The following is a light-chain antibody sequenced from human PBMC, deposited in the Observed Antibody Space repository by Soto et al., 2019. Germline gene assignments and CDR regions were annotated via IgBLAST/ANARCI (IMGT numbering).Light chain of an antibody. V-gene: IGKV3-15*01. CDR3: QQYNNSPIT. Sequence: EILMTQSPSTLAVSPGERATLSCRASQSVGSNLAWYHQKPGQAPSLLIYGASTRATGIPARFSGSGSGTEFTLTISSLPSEDFEVYYCQQYNNSPITFGQGTRLEIK. CDR1: QSVGSN. CDR2: GAS. J-gene: IGKJ5*01.